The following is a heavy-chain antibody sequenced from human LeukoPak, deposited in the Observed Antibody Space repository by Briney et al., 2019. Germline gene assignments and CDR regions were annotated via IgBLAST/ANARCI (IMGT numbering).Heavy chain of an antibody. V-gene: IGHV5-51*01. CDR3: ARLALPRYASTQPFWA. CDR2: IFSEDSDT. J-gene: IGHJ5*02. D-gene: IGHD2-15*01. CDR1: GDDFSRSW. Sequence: GESLKISSQVSGDDFSRSWISWVRQVAAKGLDWMGIIFSEDSDTRYSPSFQGHVTFSADKSTNTAYLHWNSLRASDTAIYFCARLALPRYASTQPFWAWGQGTRVTVSS.